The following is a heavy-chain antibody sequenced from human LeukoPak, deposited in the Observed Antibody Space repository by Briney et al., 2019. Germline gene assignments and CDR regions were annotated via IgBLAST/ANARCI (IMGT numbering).Heavy chain of an antibody. D-gene: IGHD2-15*01. CDR1: GYTFISYY. Sequence: ASVKVSCKASGYTFISYYMNWVRQAPGQGLEWRGIINPSGGSTSYAQKFQGRVTMTRDTSTSTVYMELYSLRSEDTAIDYCARGYSDFDYWGQGTLVTVSS. J-gene: IGHJ4*02. CDR3: ARGYSDFDY. V-gene: IGHV1-46*01. CDR2: INPSGGST.